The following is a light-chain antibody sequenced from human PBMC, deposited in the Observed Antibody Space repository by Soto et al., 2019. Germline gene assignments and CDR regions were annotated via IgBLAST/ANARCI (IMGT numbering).Light chain of an antibody. CDR3: QHSKSHSNP. CDR1: QTISSW. Sequence: SVAALSVNIRDRVTTSCRASQTISSWLAWYQQKPGKAPKLLIYKASTLKSGVPSRFSGSGSGTEFTLTISSLQPDDFATYYSQHSKSHSNPFCQGTKVDIK. CDR2: KAS. V-gene: IGKV1-5*03. J-gene: IGKJ1*01.